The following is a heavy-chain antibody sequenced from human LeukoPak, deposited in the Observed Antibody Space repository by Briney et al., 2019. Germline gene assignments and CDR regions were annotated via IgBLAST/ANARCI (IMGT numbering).Heavy chain of an antibody. CDR2: INPNSGGT. Sequence: ASVKVSCKASGSTFTGYYMHWVRQAPGQGLEWMGWINPNSGGTNYAQKFQGRVTMTRDTSISTAYMELSRLRSDDTAVYYGARGPGIAVAGTSVWGQGTLVTVSS. CDR3: ARGPGIAVAGTSV. D-gene: IGHD6-19*01. CDR1: GSTFTGYY. J-gene: IGHJ4*02. V-gene: IGHV1-2*02.